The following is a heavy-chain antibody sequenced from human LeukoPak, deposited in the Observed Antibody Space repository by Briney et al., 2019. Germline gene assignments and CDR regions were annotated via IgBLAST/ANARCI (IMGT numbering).Heavy chain of an antibody. Sequence: SETLSLTCTVSGGSISSGGYYWSWIRQHPGKGLEWIGYIYYSGSTYYNPSLKSRVTISVDKSKNQFSLKLSSVTAADTAVYYCARGINYGGNALDYWGQGTLVTVSS. CDR2: IYYSGST. J-gene: IGHJ4*02. D-gene: IGHD4-23*01. CDR1: GGSISSGGYY. V-gene: IGHV4-31*03. CDR3: ARGINYGGNALDY.